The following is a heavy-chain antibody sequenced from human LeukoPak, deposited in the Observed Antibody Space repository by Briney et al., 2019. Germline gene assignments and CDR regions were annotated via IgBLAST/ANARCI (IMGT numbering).Heavy chain of an antibody. CDR2: IYYSGST. J-gene: IGHJ6*04. CDR1: GGSISSCSYY. D-gene: IGHD6-19*01. V-gene: IGHV4-39*01. Sequence: SETLSLTCTVSGGSISSCSYYWGWIRQPPGKGLEWIGSIYYSGSTYYNPSLKSRVTISVDTSKNQFSLKLSSVTAADTAVYYCARHRLSNSVAPSMDVWGKGTTVTVSS. CDR3: ARHRLSNSVAPSMDV.